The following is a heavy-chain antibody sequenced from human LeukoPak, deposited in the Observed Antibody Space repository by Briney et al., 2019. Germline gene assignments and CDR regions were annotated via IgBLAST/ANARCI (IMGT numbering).Heavy chain of an antibody. Sequence: GGSLRLSCAASGFTVSSNYMSWVRQAPGKGLEWVAVISYDGSNKYYADSVKGRFTISRDNSKNTLYLQMNSLRAEDTAVYYCARDGDYYGSGSYYNVHYWGQGTLVTVSS. J-gene: IGHJ4*02. CDR2: ISYDGSNK. CDR1: GFTVSSNY. D-gene: IGHD3-10*01. CDR3: ARDGDYYGSGSYYNVHY. V-gene: IGHV3-30*03.